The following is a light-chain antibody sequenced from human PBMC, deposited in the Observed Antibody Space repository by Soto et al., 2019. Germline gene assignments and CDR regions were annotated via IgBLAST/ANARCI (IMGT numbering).Light chain of an antibody. J-gene: IGLJ2*01. CDR1: TSNIGYNF. Sequence: QSVLTQPPSVSAAPGQRVTISCSGSTSNIGYNFVSWYQQFPGAAPKLLIFENDKRVSGTPDRFSGSKSGTSGTLAITGLLTGDEADYYCATWESSLSIAVFGGGTQLTVL. CDR2: END. V-gene: IGLV1-51*02. CDR3: ATWESSLSIAV.